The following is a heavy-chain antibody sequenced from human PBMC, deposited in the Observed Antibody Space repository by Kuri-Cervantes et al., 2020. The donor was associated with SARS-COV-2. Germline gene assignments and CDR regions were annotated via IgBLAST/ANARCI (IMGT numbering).Heavy chain of an antibody. V-gene: IGHV3-30*04. CDR3: ARRAIMTGFSTYYLDY. CDR1: GFTFSRSA. CDR2: ISYDGTDE. Sequence: GESLKISCAASGFTFSRSAMYWVRQAPGKGLEWVALISYDGTDEYNTASVRGRFTISRDNSNNTLYLQMYSLRTEDTAVYYCARRAIMTGFSTYYLDYWGQGTLVTVSS. D-gene: IGHD3-9*01. J-gene: IGHJ4*02.